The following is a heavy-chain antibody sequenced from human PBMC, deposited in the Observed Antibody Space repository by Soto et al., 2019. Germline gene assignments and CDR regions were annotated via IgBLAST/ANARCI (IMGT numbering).Heavy chain of an antibody. V-gene: IGHV4-39*01. Sequence: QLQLQESGPGLVKPSETLSLTCTVSGGSISSSSYYWGWIRQPPGKGLEWIGSIYYSGSTYYNPSLKSRVTISVDTSKNQFSLKLSSVTAADTAVYYCARLNIVVVTAQYYYYYGMDVWGQGTTVTVSS. J-gene: IGHJ6*02. D-gene: IGHD2-21*02. CDR1: GGSISSSSYY. CDR2: IYYSGST. CDR3: ARLNIVVVTAQYYYYYGMDV.